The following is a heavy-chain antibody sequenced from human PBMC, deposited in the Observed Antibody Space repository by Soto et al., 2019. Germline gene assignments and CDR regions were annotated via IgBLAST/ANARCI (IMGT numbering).Heavy chain of an antibody. CDR3: TREGSAPYYYYGMDA. J-gene: IGHJ6*02. CDR1: GGTFSSHI. V-gene: IGHV1-18*01. D-gene: IGHD3-10*01. CDR2: IITKIDNT. Sequence: ASVKVSCKASGGTFSSHIITWVRQAPGQGLEWMGRIITKIDNTNYAQKLQGRVIMTADKSTNTAYMELRSLRSDDTAIYYCTREGSAPYYYYGMDAWGQGTTVTVSS.